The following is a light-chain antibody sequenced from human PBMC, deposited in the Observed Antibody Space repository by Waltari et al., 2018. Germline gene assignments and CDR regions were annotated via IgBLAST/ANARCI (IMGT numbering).Light chain of an antibody. CDR2: KTS. V-gene: IGKV1-39*01. CDR3: QQSDGIPFT. J-gene: IGKJ2*01. CDR1: QSVGPF. Sequence: DIKMTQSPSSLSASIGDTVPITCRASQSVGPFLNWYQQKPGEAPNLLIDKTSHLQGGVSARFSGSGSGTEFTLTIDNLQPEDFATYYCQQSDGIPFTFGPGT.